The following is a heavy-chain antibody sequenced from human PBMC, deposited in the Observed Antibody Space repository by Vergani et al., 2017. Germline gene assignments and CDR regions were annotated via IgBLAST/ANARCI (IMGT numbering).Heavy chain of an antibody. CDR2: VDPEDGDT. J-gene: IGHJ6*02. V-gene: IGHV1-69-2*01. CDR1: GYTFTDNY. CDR3: ATPQTVTTGGMEV. D-gene: IGHD4-17*01. Sequence: EVQLVQSGAEVKKPGATMKISCKVSGYTFTDNYMHWVKQAPGKGLEWMGLVDPEDGDTIYAEKFKGRVTIAADTSTDTAHLALSSLRSEDTAVYYCATPQTVTTGGMEVWGQGTTVIVSS.